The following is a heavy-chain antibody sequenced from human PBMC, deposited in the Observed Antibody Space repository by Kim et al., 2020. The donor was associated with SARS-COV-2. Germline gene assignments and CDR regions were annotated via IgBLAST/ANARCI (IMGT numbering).Heavy chain of an antibody. V-gene: IGHV1-69*01. CDR3: ARGRGDGPTDY. D-gene: IGHD3-10*01. J-gene: IGHJ4*02. Sequence: ASYAQKCQGRVTITAGESTGTAYMGLSSLRSEDTAVYYCARGRGDGPTDYWGQGTLVTVSS. CDR2: A.